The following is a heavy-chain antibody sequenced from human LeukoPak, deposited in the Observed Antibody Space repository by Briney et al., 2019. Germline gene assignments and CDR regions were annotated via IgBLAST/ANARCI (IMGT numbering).Heavy chain of an antibody. J-gene: IGHJ3*02. V-gene: IGHV1-18*04. CDR1: GYTFTSYG. D-gene: IGHD2-2*01. Sequence: ASVKVSCKASGYTFTSYGISWVRQAPGQGLEWMGWISAYNGNTNYAQKLQGRVTMTTDTSTSTAYMELRSLRSDDTAVYYCARDGYEYQLLWDYDAFDIWGQGTMVTVSS. CDR3: ARDGYEYQLLWDYDAFDI. CDR2: ISAYNGNT.